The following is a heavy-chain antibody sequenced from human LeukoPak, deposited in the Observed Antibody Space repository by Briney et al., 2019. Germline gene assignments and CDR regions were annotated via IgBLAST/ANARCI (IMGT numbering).Heavy chain of an antibody. CDR1: GFIFNNYA. Sequence: GGSLRLPCAASGFIFNNYAINWVRQAPGKGLEWVSMISGNAGSAYYADSVKGRFIISRDNSKNTVYLQMNSLRPEDMALYYCAKDALPYSTSWVGWFDPWGQGTLVTVSS. V-gene: IGHV3-23*01. D-gene: IGHD6-13*01. J-gene: IGHJ5*02. CDR3: AKDALPYSTSWVGWFDP. CDR2: ISGNAGSA.